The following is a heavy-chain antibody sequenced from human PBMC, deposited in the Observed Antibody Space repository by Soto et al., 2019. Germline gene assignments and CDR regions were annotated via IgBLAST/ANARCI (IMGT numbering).Heavy chain of an antibody. J-gene: IGHJ6*02. V-gene: IGHV3-48*02. Sequence: GALRLSCVVSGITFSSYSMNWVRQAPGKGLEWVSHISTSSSTIYYADSVKGRFTISRDNAKNSLYLQMNSLRDEDTAVYYCVQSYYDYYYGMDVWGQGTTVTVSS. CDR3: VQSYYDYYYGMDV. D-gene: IGHD1-26*01. CDR1: GITFSSYS. CDR2: ISTSSSTI.